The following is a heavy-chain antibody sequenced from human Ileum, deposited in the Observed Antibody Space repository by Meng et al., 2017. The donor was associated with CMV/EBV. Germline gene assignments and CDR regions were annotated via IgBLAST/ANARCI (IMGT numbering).Heavy chain of an antibody. CDR1: GAVISAYF. V-gene: IGHV4-4*07. J-gene: IGHJ3*02. CDR3: ATEKWAAAGYGAFDI. Sequence: QVPLPEPGPGLVQPSDTLSLTCTVSGAVISAYFWSWIRQPAGKGLECIGRFHTSGTTNYNPSLKSRVTMSVDSSKNQFSLNLSSVTAADTAVYYCATEKWAAAGYGAFDIWGQGTMVTVSS. D-gene: IGHD6-13*01. CDR2: FHTSGTT.